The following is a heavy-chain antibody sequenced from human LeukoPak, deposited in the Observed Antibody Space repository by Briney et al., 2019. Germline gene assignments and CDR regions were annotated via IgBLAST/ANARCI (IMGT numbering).Heavy chain of an antibody. CDR3: AKGSLSSGYYILLDY. CDR2: ISGSGGST. Sequence: PGGSLRLSCAASGFTFSSYAMSRVRQAPGKGLEWVSAISGSGGSTYYADSVKGRFTISRDNSKNTLYLQMNSLRAEDTAVYYCAKGSLSSGYYILLDYWGQGTLVTVSS. J-gene: IGHJ4*02. CDR1: GFTFSSYA. V-gene: IGHV3-23*01. D-gene: IGHD3-22*01.